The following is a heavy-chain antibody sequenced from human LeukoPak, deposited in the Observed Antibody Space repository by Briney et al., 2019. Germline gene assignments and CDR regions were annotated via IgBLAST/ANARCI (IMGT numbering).Heavy chain of an antibody. CDR3: ATGKHGNSWYSDY. CDR1: GYTFTGYY. Sequence: ASVKVSCKASGYTFTGYYMHWVRQAPGQGLEWMGWINPNSGGTNYAQKFQGRVTMTRDTSISTAYMELTSLRCEDTAVYYCATGKHGNSWYSDYWGQGTLVTVSS. D-gene: IGHD6-13*01. CDR2: INPNSGGT. V-gene: IGHV1-2*02. J-gene: IGHJ4*02.